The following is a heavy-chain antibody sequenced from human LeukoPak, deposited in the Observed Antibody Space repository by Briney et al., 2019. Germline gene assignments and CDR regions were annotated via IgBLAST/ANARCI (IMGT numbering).Heavy chain of an antibody. D-gene: IGHD3-9*01. CDR2: IYYSGST. CDR1: GXSISSGDYY. CDR3: ARAGNGILTGYFQNWYFDL. V-gene: IGHV4-30-4*01. J-gene: IGHJ2*01. Sequence: SQTLSLTCTVSGXSISSGDYYWSWIRQPPGKGLEWIGYIYYSGSTYYNPSLKSRVTISVDTSKNQFSLRLSSVTAADTAVYYCARAGNGILTGYFQNWYFDLWGRGTLVTVSS.